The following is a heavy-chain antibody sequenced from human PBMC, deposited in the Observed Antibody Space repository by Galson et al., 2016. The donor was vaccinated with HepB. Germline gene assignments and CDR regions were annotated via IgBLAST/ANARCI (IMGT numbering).Heavy chain of an antibody. D-gene: IGHD4-17*01. CDR2: IIPIFGTA. Sequence: SVKVSCKASGGSFSSRAIGWVRQAPGHGLEWIGGIIPIFGTAEYTQKFQGKVTITADESTSTAYMELTNRRSEDTAVYYCATVGGEHDYGDYNLMPVWAYFDPWGQGTLVTVSS. J-gene: IGHJ5*02. CDR1: GGSFSSRA. CDR3: ATVGGEHDYGDYNLMPVWAYFDP. V-gene: IGHV1-69*13.